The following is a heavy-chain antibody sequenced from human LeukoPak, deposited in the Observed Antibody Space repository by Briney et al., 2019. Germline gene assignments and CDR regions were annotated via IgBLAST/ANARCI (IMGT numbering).Heavy chain of an antibody. V-gene: IGHV3-30*02. J-gene: IGHJ6*03. CDR2: IRYDGSNK. CDR1: GFTFSSYG. CDR3: AKDQYAIFGVDPYLDV. D-gene: IGHD3-3*01. Sequence: GGSLRLSCAASGFTFSSYGLHWVRQAPGKGLEWVAFIRYDGSNKYSADSVKGRFTISRDNSKNSLYLQMNSLRAEDMALYYCAKDQYAIFGVDPYLDVWGKGTTVTVSS.